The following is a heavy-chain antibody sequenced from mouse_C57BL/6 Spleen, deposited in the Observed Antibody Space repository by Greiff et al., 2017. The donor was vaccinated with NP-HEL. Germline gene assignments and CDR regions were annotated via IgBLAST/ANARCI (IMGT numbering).Heavy chain of an antibody. V-gene: IGHV1-83*01. J-gene: IGHJ2*01. D-gene: IGHD2-1*01. CDR3: RSGYGNLYY. CDR2: YPGSGNTY. CDR1: YTFTDYYM. Sequence: VQLQQSGPELVKPGASVKMSCKASGYTFTDYYMHWVKQKPGKGLEWIGEIYPGSGNTYYNEKFKGKATLTADTSSSTAYMQLSSLTSEDSAVYFCARSGYGNLYYWGQGTTLTVSS.